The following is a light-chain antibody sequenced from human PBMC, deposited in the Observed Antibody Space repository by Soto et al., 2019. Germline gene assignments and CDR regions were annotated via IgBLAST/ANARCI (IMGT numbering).Light chain of an antibody. CDR3: QQSNSYSWT. Sequence: DIQMTQSPSTVSAYVGDSVTITCRASQSITTWLAWYQQRPGKAPKLLIYDASSLESGVPSRFSGSGSGTEFTLTISSLQPDDFATYYCQQSNSYSWTFGQWTK. V-gene: IGKV1-5*01. CDR1: QSITTW. CDR2: DAS. J-gene: IGKJ1*01.